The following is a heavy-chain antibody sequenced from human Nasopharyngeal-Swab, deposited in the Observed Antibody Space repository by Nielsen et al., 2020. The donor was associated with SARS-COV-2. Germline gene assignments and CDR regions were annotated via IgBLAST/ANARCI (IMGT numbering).Heavy chain of an antibody. J-gene: IGHJ6*03. D-gene: IGHD2-15*01. CDR1: GYTFTSYY. V-gene: IGHV1-46*01. CDR3: ARDARIGYCSGGSCHFYYYYYYMDV. CDR2: INPSGGST. Sequence: AAVKVSCKASGYTFTSYYMHWVRQAPGQGREGMGIINPSGGSTSYAQKFQGRVTMTRDTSTSTVYMELSSLRSEDTAVYYCARDARIGYCSGGSCHFYYYYYYMDVWGKGTTVTVSS.